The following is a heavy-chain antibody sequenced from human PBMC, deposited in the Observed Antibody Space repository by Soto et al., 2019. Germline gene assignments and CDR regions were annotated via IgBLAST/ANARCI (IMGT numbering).Heavy chain of an antibody. J-gene: IGHJ6*03. CDR2: IIPILGIA. D-gene: IGHD2-8*01. Sequence: SVKVSCKASGGTFSSYTISWVRQAPGQGLEWMGRIIPILGIANYAQKFQGRVTITADKSTSTAYMELSSLRSEDTAMYYCARDRGYCTNGVCQSGIAAAAYYYYYYMDVWGKGTTVTVSS. V-gene: IGHV1-69*04. CDR3: ARDRGYCTNGVCQSGIAAAAYYYYYYMDV. CDR1: GGTFSSYT.